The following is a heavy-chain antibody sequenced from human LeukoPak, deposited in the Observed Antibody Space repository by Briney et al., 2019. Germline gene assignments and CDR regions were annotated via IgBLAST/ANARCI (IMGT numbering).Heavy chain of an antibody. Sequence: GGSLRLSCAASGFTFSSYSMSWVRQAPGKGLEWVSAISGSGGSTYYADSVKGRFTISRDNSKNTLYLQMNSLRAEDTAVYYCAKLYSSGWFTLFDYWGQGTLVTVSS. D-gene: IGHD6-19*01. CDR2: ISGSGGST. V-gene: IGHV3-23*01. CDR3: AKLYSSGWFTLFDY. CDR1: GFTFSSYS. J-gene: IGHJ4*02.